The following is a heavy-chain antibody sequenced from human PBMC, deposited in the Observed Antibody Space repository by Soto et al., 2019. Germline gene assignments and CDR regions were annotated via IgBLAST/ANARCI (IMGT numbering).Heavy chain of an antibody. CDR3: ARDPWAADY. Sequence: EVQLVESGGGLVQPGGSLRLYCAASGFTVSTKYMSWVRQAPGKGLEWVSVIYSGGSTFYADCVRGRFTISRDNSKNTVNLQMNSLRAEDTAVYYCARDPWAADYWGQGTLVTVSS. J-gene: IGHJ4*02. CDR1: GFTVSTKY. CDR2: IYSGGST. D-gene: IGHD3-16*01. V-gene: IGHV3-66*01.